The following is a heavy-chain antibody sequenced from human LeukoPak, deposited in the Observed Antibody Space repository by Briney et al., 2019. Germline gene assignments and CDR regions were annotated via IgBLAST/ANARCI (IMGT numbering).Heavy chain of an antibody. CDR1: GGTFSSYA. D-gene: IGHD3-10*01. CDR2: IIPIFGTA. V-gene: IGHV1-69*13. Sequence: GASVKVSCKASGGTFSSYAISWMRQAPGQGLEWMGGIIPIFGTANYAQKFQGRVTITADESTSTAYMELSSLRSEDTAVYYCARDPYYGSGSLDYWGQGTLVTVSS. CDR3: ARDPYYGSGSLDY. J-gene: IGHJ4*02.